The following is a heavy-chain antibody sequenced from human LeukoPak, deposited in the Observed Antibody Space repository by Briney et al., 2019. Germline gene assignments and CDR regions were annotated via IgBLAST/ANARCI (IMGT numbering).Heavy chain of an antibody. CDR2: LYYSGST. CDR3: ARDGYNPVAFDI. CDR1: GDSISSSGYY. V-gene: IGHV4-39*07. Sequence: SETLSLTCTGSGDSISSSGYYWAWIRQPPGKGLEWIGSLYYSGSTTYNPSLKSRVTISLDMSNNQFSLKLTSVTAADTAVYYCARDGYNPVAFDIWGQGTVVTVSS. J-gene: IGHJ3*02. D-gene: IGHD5-24*01.